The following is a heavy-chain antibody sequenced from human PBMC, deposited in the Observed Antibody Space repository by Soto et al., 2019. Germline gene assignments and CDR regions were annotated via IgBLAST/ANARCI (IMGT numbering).Heavy chain of an antibody. J-gene: IGHJ4*02. CDR3: ARHVVPAANYFDY. D-gene: IGHD2-2*01. CDR1: GGSISSYY. CDR2: IYYSGST. V-gene: IGHV4-59*08. Sequence: SETLSLTCTVSGGSISSYYWSWIRQPPGKGLEWIGYIYYSGSTNYNPSLKSRVTISVDTSNNQFPLKLSSVTAADTAVYYCARHVVPAANYFDYLGQLTLVTVSS.